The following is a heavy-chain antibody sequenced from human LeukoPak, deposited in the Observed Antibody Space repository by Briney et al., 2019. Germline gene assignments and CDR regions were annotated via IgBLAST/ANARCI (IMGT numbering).Heavy chain of an antibody. D-gene: IGHD3-9*01. CDR2: ISSSSSYI. CDR1: GFTFSSYS. J-gene: IGHJ4*02. V-gene: IGHV3-21*01. CDR3: ASSLTIRLFDY. Sequence: GGSLRLSCVASGFTFSSYSMNWVRQAPGKGLEWVSSISSSSSYIYYADSVKGRFTISRDNAKNSLYLQMNSLRAEDTAVYYCASSLTIRLFDYWGQGTLVTVSS.